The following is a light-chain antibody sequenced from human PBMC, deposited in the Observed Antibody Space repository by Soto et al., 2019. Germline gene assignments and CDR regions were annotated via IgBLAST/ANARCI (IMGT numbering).Light chain of an antibody. J-gene: IGKJ2*01. CDR1: QSISNY. V-gene: IGKV1-39*01. CDR2: SIS. CDR3: QQTYSTPYT. Sequence: DIQMTQSPSSLSASVGDRVTITCRASQSISNYLNWYQHKPGKAPKLLAYSISSLQSGVPSRFIGSESGTDFTLTISSLQPEDFATYYCQQTYSTPYTFGQGTNLEIK.